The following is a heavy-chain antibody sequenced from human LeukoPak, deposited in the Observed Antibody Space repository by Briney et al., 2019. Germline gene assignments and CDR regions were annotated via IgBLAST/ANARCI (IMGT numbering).Heavy chain of an antibody. CDR1: GYIFTKYV. V-gene: IGHV1-3*01. J-gene: IGHJ4*02. CDR3: ARGGYSYPYPAYYFDY. D-gene: IGHD5-18*01. CDR2: IKAGNGDT. Sequence: GASVKVSCKASGYIFTKYVVHWVRQAPGQRPEWMGWIKAGNGDTKYSQNFQDRLTITRDTSASTVYMELSSLTSEDTALYYCARGGYSYPYPAYYFDYWGQGTLVTVSS.